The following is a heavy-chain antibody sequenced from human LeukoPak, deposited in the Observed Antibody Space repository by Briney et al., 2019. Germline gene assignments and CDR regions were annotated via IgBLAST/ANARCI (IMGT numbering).Heavy chain of an antibody. CDR1: GYTFTSYG. CDR2: ISGYNGNT. CDR3: ARADWGNWFDP. Sequence: ASVKVSCTASGYTFTSYGISWVRQAPGQGLEWMGWISGYNGNTKYAQKLQGRVSMTTDTSTSTAYMELRSLRSDDTAVYYCARADWGNWFDPWGQGTLVIVSS. J-gene: IGHJ5*02. D-gene: IGHD3-9*01. V-gene: IGHV1-18*01.